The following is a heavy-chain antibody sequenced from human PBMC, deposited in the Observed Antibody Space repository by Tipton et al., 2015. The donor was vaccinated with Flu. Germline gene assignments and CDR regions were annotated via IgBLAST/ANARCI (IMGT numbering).Heavy chain of an antibody. D-gene: IGHD3-10*01. CDR2: IYYTGST. Sequence: TLSLTCTVSGGSVSSGSSYWTWIRQPPGKGLEWIGYIYYTGSTNYNPSLKSRVTISIDTSKNQFSLKLSSVTAADTALYYCARDTGDDNGSGGYYALDYWGQGTLVTVSS. CDR3: ARDTGDDNGSGGYYALDY. J-gene: IGHJ4*02. CDR1: GGSVSSGSSY. V-gene: IGHV4-61*01.